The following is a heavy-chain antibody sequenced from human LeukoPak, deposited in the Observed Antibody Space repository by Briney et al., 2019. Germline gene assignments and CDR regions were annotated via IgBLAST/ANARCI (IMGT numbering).Heavy chain of an antibody. Sequence: GGSLRLSCVASGFTFSNYGMHWVRQAPGKGLEWVAVVSYDGSNQYCADSVKGRFTISRDNSKNTLYLQMNSLRTEDTAVYYCAKVPLVTVTTSGSWFDPWGQGTLVTVSS. CDR1: GFTFSNYG. J-gene: IGHJ5*02. D-gene: IGHD4-17*01. CDR3: AKVPLVTVTTSGSWFDP. CDR2: VSYDGSNQ. V-gene: IGHV3-30*18.